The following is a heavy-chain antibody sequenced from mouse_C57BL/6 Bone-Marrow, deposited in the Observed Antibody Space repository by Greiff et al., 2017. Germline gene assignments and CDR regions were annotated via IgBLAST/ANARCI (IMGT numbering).Heavy chain of an antibody. D-gene: IGHD2-1*01. CDR2: IDPSASYT. CDR3: ARLDAYLPFYAMDY. CDR1: GYTFTSYW. J-gene: IGHJ4*01. V-gene: IGHV1-69*01. Sequence: QVQLQQPGAELVMPGASVKLSCKASGYTFTSYWMHWVKQRPGQGLEWIGEIDPSASYTNYNQKFKGKSTLTVDKSSSTAYMQLCSLTSEDSAVYYCARLDAYLPFYAMDYWGQGTSVTVSS.